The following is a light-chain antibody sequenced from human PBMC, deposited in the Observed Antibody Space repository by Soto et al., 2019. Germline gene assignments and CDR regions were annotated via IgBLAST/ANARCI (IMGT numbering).Light chain of an antibody. CDR1: QGISSY. V-gene: IGKV1-9*01. CDR2: AAS. Sequence: DIQLTQSPSFLSASVGDRVTITCRASQGISSYLAWYQQKPGKAPKLLIYAASTLQSGVPSRFSGSGSGTEFTLTISSLQPEDFATYYCQQLNSYPLIFGGGNKVEIK. J-gene: IGKJ4*01. CDR3: QQLNSYPLI.